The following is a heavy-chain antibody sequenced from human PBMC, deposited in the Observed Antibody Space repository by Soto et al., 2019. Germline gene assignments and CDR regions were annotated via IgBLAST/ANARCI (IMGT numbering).Heavy chain of an antibody. J-gene: IGHJ4*02. Sequence: GASVKVSCKASGGTFSIYAISWVRQAPGQGLEWMGGIIPIFGTANYAQKFQGRVTITADESTSTAYMELSSLRSEDTAVYYCASMYYYDSSGYYPWAYWGQGTLVTVSS. D-gene: IGHD3-22*01. CDR1: GGTFSIYA. CDR2: IIPIFGTA. V-gene: IGHV1-69*13. CDR3: ASMYYYDSSGYYPWAY.